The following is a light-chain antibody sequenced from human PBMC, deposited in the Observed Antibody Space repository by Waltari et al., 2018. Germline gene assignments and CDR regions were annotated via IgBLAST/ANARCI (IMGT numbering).Light chain of an antibody. CDR2: EDT. Sequence: YELTQPPSVSVSPGQTARITCSGHELPRKYAYWFQQKSGQAPRLVMYEDTKRLSGIPERFSGSSSGTVATLTISGAQVDDEADYYCYSSDSTGLRVFGGGTTVVVL. J-gene: IGLJ1*01. V-gene: IGLV3-10*01. CDR1: ELPRKY. CDR3: YSSDSTGLRV.